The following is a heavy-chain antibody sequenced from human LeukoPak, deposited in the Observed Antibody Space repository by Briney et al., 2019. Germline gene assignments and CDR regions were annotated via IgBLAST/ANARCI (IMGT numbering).Heavy chain of an antibody. CDR3: ARRSYSGSPDY. D-gene: IGHD1-26*01. CDR2: IYPGDSHT. CDR1: GYTFTSYW. V-gene: IGHV5-51*01. J-gene: IGHJ4*02. Sequence: GASVKVSCKSSGYTFTSYWIGWVRQMPGKGLEWMGIIYPGDSHTRYSPSFQGQVTISADKSISTAYLQWSSLQASDTAMYYCARRSYSGSPDYWGQGTLVTVSS.